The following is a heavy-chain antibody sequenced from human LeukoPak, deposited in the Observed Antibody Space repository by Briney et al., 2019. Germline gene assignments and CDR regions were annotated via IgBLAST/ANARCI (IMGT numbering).Heavy chain of an antibody. CDR2: IIPIFGTA. D-gene: IGHD6-19*01. Sequence: SVKVSCKASGGTFSSYAISWVRQAPGQGPEWMGGIIPIFGTANYAQKFQGRVTITADESTSTAYMELSSLRSEDTAVYYCASGGSGWYNRYYYYYYGMDVWGKGTTVTVSS. V-gene: IGHV1-69*13. J-gene: IGHJ6*04. CDR3: ASGGSGWYNRYYYYYYGMDV. CDR1: GGTFSSYA.